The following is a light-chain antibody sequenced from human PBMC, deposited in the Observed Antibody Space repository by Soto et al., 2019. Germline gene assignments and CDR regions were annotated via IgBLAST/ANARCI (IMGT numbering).Light chain of an antibody. CDR2: GAS. CDR1: QSLLNNY. CDR3: QQYGRSPVS. J-gene: IGKJ5*01. Sequence: EIVLTQSPGTLSVSPGGRAILSCRASQSLLNNYLAWDHQKPGQAPRLLFIGASIRSNGVPDRFSGSGHGTDFILTINRVEPEDVGVYWCQQYGRSPVSFGPGTRLEIK. V-gene: IGKV3-20*01.